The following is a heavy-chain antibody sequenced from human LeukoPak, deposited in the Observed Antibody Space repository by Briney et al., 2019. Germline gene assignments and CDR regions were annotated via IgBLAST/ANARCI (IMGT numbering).Heavy chain of an antibody. D-gene: IGHD6-13*01. CDR1: GGSISSSSYY. J-gene: IGHJ4*02. V-gene: IGHV4-39*07. Sequence: SETLSLTCTVSGGSISSSSYYWGWIRQPPGKGLEWIGSISYSGSTYYNPSLKSRVTISVDTSKNQFSLNLSSVTAADTAVYYCARDVVAAAGSWDCWGQGTLVTVSS. CDR2: ISYSGST. CDR3: ARDVVAAAGSWDC.